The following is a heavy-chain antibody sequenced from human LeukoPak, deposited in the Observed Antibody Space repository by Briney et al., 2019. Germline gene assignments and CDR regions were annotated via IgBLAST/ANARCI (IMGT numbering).Heavy chain of an antibody. J-gene: IGHJ3*02. D-gene: IGHD2-21*01. CDR2: IRYDRSDK. Sequence: GGTLRLCFAASGFNFSSYGMHSIRKAPGKGLEMVTFIRYDRSDKDYEDSVNIRFTVSRDNSKNTLYLQMNSLTAEDTAVFFFFKQKTAYEIWGQGTMVSVSS. CDR1: GFNFSSYG. V-gene: IGHV3-30*02. CDR3: FKQKTAYEI.